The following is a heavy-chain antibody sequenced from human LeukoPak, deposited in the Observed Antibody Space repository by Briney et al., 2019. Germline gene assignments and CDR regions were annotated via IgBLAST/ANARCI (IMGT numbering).Heavy chain of an antibody. V-gene: IGHV3-11*04. D-gene: IGHD3-22*01. Sequence: GGSLRLSCAASGFTFSDYYMSWLRQAPGKGLEWVSYISSSGSTIYYAESVKGRFTISRDNAKNSLYLQMNSLRAEDTAVYYCARENYYDSSGYYGYWGQGTLVTVSS. CDR2: ISSSGSTI. CDR3: ARENYYDSSGYYGY. CDR1: GFTFSDYY. J-gene: IGHJ4*02.